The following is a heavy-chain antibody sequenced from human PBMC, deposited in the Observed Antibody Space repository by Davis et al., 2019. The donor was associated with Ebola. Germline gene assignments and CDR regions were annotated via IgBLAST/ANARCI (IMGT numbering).Heavy chain of an antibody. J-gene: IGHJ4*02. CDR1: GGSVNSSSYY. D-gene: IGHD3-22*01. CDR2: IYYSENT. CDR3: DDGSGS. V-gene: IGHV4-39*01. Sequence: SETLSPTCTVSGGSVNSSSYYWGFIRQPPGKGLQWIGSIYYSENTYYNPSLKSRVAISVDTSKNQISLKLNSVTAADTAVYYCDDGSGSWGQGTLVTVSS.